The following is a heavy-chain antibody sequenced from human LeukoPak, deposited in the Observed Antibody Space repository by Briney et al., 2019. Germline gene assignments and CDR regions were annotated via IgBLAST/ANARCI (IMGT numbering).Heavy chain of an antibody. J-gene: IGHJ4*02. V-gene: IGHV4-59*01. D-gene: IGHD6-13*01. CDR2: IYYSGST. Sequence: SETLSLTCTGSGGSISSYYWSWIRQPPGKGLEWIGYIYYSGSTNYNPSLKSRVTISVDTSKNQFSLKLSSVTAADTAVYYCARVGRDSSSWYGPGFWDYWGQGTLVTVSS. CDR3: ARVGRDSSSWYGPGFWDY. CDR1: GGSISSYY.